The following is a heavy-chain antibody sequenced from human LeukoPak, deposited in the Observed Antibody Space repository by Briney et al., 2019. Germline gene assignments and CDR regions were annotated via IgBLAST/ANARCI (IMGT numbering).Heavy chain of an antibody. V-gene: IGHV3-7*01. J-gene: IGHJ4*02. CDR3: ARRRFLGIGFDY. CDR1: GFTFNGYW. CDR2: IKEDGSAQ. D-gene: IGHD7-27*01. Sequence: PGGSLRLSCAASGFTFNGYWMSWVRQAPGKGLEWVANIKEDGSAQYYVGSVKGRFTISRDNAKNSLNLQMNSLRAEDTAVYYCARRRFLGIGFDYWGQGTLVTVSS.